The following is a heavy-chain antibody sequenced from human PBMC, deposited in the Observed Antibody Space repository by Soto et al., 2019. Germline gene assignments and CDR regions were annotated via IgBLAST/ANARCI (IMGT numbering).Heavy chain of an antibody. J-gene: IGHJ6*02. D-gene: IGHD3-22*01. CDR2: IKTDGTIT. CDR1: GFTFSTYW. V-gene: IGHV3-74*01. CDR3: ARGGVIVVGLDV. Sequence: EVQLVESGGGLVQPGGSLRLSCAGTGFTFSTYWMHWVRQAPGKGLEWVSRIKTDGTITGYADSVKGRFTISRDNAKNTLYLQMNSLRAEDTAVYYCARGGVIVVGLDVWGQGTTVTGSS.